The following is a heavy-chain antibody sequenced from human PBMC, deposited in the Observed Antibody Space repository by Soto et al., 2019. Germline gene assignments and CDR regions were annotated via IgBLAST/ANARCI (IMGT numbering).Heavy chain of an antibody. CDR3: ARDLMRIVVVPAAMGYFDY. J-gene: IGHJ4*02. V-gene: IGHV1-3*01. CDR2: INAGNGNT. D-gene: IGHD2-2*01. Sequence: ASVKVSCKASGYTFTSYAMHWVRQAPGQRLEWMGWINAGNGNTKYSQKFQGRVTITRDTSASTADMELSSPRSEDTAVYYCARDLMRIVVVPAAMGYFDYWGQGTLVTVSS. CDR1: GYTFTSYA.